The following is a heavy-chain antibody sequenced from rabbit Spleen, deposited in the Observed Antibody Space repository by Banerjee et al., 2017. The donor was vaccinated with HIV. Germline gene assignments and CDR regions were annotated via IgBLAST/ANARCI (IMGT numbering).Heavy chain of an antibody. Sequence: QEQLVESGGGLVQPEGSLTLTCTASGFSFSSSYWICWVRQAPGKGLEWIGYIDPIFGTTHYASWVNGRFTISSDNAQNTVDLQLNSLTAADTATYFCARGGYGGHIYAMGLWGPGTLVTVS. CDR1: GFSFSSSYW. CDR2: IDPIFGTT. V-gene: IGHV1S45*01. CDR3: ARGGYGGHIYAMGL. D-gene: IGHD4-2*01. J-gene: IGHJ6*01.